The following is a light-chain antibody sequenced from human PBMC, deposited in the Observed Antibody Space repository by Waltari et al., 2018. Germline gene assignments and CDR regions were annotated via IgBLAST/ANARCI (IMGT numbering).Light chain of an antibody. J-gene: IGLJ1*01. CDR2: DVT. V-gene: IGLV2-11*01. CDR1: SLDVGGYNY. CDR3: CSYAGSISPRYV. Sequence: QSALTQPRSVSGSPGQSVTISCSGTSLDVGGYNYVSWYQQYPGKAPNLIIYDVTKRPSGVPERVSGSESVNTASLTISGLQAEDEADYYCCSYAGSISPRYVFGTGTRVTVL.